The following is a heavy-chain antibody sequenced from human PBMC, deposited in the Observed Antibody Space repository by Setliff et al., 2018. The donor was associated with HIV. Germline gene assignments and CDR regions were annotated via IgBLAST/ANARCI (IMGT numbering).Heavy chain of an antibody. Sequence: SETLSLTCTVSDSGTYYWSWIRQPAGRGLEWIGRVSSRGDSNYNPSLKSRVTMSVDTSKNQFSLKLTSVTASDTAVYYCARAAAGNTGPFDLWGQGSPVTVSS. CDR2: VSSRGDS. CDR3: ARAAAGNTGPFDL. D-gene: IGHD4-17*01. V-gene: IGHV4-4*07. J-gene: IGHJ4*02. CDR1: DSGTYY.